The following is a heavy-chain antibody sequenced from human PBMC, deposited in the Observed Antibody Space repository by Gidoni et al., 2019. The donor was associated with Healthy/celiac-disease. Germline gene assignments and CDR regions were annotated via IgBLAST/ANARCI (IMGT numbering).Heavy chain of an antibody. Sequence: QVQLQESGPGLVKPSQTLSLTCTVPGGSISSGGYYWSWIRQHPGKGLEWIGYIYYSGSTYYNPSLKSRVTISVDTSKNQFSLKLSSVTAADTAVYYCARGGQGWFGEFYPTIDYWGQGTLVTVSS. CDR3: ARGGQGWFGEFYPTIDY. D-gene: IGHD3-10*01. CDR1: GGSISSGGYY. J-gene: IGHJ4*02. CDR2: IYYSGST. V-gene: IGHV4-31*03.